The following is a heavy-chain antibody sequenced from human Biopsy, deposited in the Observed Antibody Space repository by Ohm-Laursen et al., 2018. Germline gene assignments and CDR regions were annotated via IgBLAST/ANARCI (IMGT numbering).Heavy chain of an antibody. CDR2: MSPNTGNT. Sequence: ASVKVSCKASGYTFTSHDINWVRQATGQGLEWMGWMSPNTGNTIYAQRFQDRVTMTSDTSTGTAYMELTSLTSDDTAVYFCARWETTLGRSLDSWGQGTLVAVSS. D-gene: IGHD1-26*01. CDR3: ARWETTLGRSLDS. V-gene: IGHV1-8*01. J-gene: IGHJ4*02. CDR1: GYTFTSHD.